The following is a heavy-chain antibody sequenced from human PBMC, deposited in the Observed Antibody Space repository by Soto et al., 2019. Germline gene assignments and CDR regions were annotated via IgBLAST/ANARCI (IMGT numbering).Heavy chain of an antibody. J-gene: IGHJ5*02. CDR3: TGAYYDVSGYSLDP. CDR2: IYYGGSI. D-gene: IGHD3-22*01. V-gene: IGHV4-59*01. CDR1: GGSISGY. Sequence: SETLSLTCTVSGGSISGYWTWIRQPPGKGLEWIGYIYYGGSINYNPSLKSRVIISVDTAKNQFSLRLSSVSAADTAVYYCTGAYYDVSGYSLDPWGQGTSVTVSS.